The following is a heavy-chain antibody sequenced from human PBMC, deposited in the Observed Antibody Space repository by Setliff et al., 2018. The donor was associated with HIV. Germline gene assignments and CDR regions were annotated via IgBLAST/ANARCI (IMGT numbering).Heavy chain of an antibody. CDR3: AKTSVGATGLYAFDI. CDR2: IYHSGST. D-gene: IGHD1-26*01. Sequence: SETLSLTCAVSTYSISSGYYWGWIRLPPGKGLEWIGSIYHSGSTYYNPSLKSRVTISADTSNNQFSLRLTSMTAADTAVYYCAKTSVGATGLYAFDIWGQGTMVTVSS. V-gene: IGHV4-38-2*01. CDR1: TYSISSGYY. J-gene: IGHJ3*02.